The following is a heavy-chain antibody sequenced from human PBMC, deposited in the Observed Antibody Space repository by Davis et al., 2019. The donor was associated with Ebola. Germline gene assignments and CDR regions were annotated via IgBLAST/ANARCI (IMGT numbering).Heavy chain of an antibody. V-gene: IGHV3-33*08. CDR1: GFTFSSYG. Sequence: PGGSLRLSCPASGFTFSSYGMHWVRQVPDKGLEWVAVIWDDGSQKFYADSVKGRFTISRDSSKNTLYLQVDSLTPEDTAVYFCARDVWASGSSAGHFDYWGQGTLVTVSS. CDR2: IWDDGSQK. D-gene: IGHD1-26*01. J-gene: IGHJ4*02. CDR3: ARDVWASGSSAGHFDY.